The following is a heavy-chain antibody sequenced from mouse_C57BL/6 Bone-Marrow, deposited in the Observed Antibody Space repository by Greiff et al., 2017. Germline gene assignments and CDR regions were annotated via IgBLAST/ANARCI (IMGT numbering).Heavy chain of an antibody. V-gene: IGHV5-6*01. CDR3: ARHGYDYAWFAY. CDR1: GFTFSSYG. J-gene: IGHJ3*01. D-gene: IGHD2-4*01. Sequence: EVKLVESGGDLVKPGGSLKLSCAASGFTFSSYGMSWVRQTPDKRLEWVATISSGGSYTYYPDSVKGRFTISRDNAKNTLYLQMSSLKSEDTAMDYCARHGYDYAWFAYWGQGTLVTVSA. CDR2: ISSGGSYT.